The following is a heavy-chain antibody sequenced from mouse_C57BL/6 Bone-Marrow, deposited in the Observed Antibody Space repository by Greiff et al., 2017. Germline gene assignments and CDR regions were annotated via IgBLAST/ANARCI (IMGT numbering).Heavy chain of an antibody. Sequence: VKLQESGAELARPGASVKLSCKASGYTFTSYGISWVKQRTGQGLEWIGEIYPRSGNTYYNEKFKGKATLTADKSSSTAYMELRSLTSEDSAVYFGARSFYGLYYYAMDYGGQGTSVTVSS. CDR2: IYPRSGNT. D-gene: IGHD2-2*01. CDR1: GYTFTSYG. V-gene: IGHV1-81*01. J-gene: IGHJ4*01. CDR3: ARSFYGLYYYAMDY.